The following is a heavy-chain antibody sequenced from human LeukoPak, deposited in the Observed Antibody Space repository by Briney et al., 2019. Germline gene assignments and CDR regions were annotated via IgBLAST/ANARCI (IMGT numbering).Heavy chain of an antibody. CDR3: ARDQSKMGSGFYGDDAFET. J-gene: IGHJ3*02. CDR1: GYTFTNYY. D-gene: IGHD6-19*01. CDR2: INPSGGNT. Sequence: ASVKVSCKASGYTFTNYYMHWGRQAPGQGLEWMGIINPSGGNTNYAQKFQGRVTMTSDTSRSTVYMELSSLRSEDTAVYYCARDQSKMGSGFYGDDAFETWGQGTMVTVSS. V-gene: IGHV1-46*01.